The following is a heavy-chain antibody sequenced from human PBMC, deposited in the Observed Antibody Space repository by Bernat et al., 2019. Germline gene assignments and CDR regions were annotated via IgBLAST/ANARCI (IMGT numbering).Heavy chain of an antibody. CDR1: GYSFTTSW. D-gene: IGHD2-15*01. CDR2: INPIDSSV. V-gene: IGHV5-10-1*03. CDR3: VRRNGGGNRNAFDG. J-gene: IGHJ3*01. Sequence: EVQLVQSGAEVKKPGESLRISCKGSGYSFTTSWISWVRQMPGKGLRWLGRINPIDSSVNYSPSFQGHVTISTDKSISAAYLRWSSLRASDTAMYYCVRRNGGGNRNAFDGWGQGTVITVS.